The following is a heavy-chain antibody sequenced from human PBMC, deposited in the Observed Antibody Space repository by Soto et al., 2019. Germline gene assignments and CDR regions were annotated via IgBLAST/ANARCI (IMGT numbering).Heavy chain of an antibody. CDR3: ARGASSAYS. CDR1: GFAFDDYA. D-gene: IGHD3-22*01. CDR2: ITWNSRDV. V-gene: IGHV3-9*01. J-gene: IGHJ4*02. Sequence: EVQLVESGGGLVQPGRSLTLSCAASGFAFDDYAMHWVRQSQGRGLEWVSGITWNSRDVGYADSVKGRFTISRDNAKNSVYLQLNSLRAEDTAVYYCARGASSAYSWGQGTLVTVSS.